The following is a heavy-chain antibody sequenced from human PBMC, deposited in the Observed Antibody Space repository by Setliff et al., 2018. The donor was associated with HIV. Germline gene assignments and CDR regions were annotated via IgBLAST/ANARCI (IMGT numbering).Heavy chain of an antibody. V-gene: IGHV4-61*09. CDR1: GDSISSGSYY. CDR2: IHTTGST. Sequence: SETLSLTCSVSGDSISSGSYYWSWIRLPAGKGLEWIGQIHTTGSTNYNPSLKSRVTISVDTSRNQFSLKLTSVTAADTAIYYCARGVNFDYWGQGTLVTVSS. CDR3: ARGVNFDY. J-gene: IGHJ4*02. D-gene: IGHD3-3*01.